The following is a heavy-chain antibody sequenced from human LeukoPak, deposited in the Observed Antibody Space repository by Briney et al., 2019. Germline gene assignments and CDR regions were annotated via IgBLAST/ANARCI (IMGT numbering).Heavy chain of an antibody. D-gene: IGHD3-9*01. CDR2: IYSGGDT. V-gene: IGHV3-53*01. Sequence: GGSLRLSCAASSFPVTDNYMGWVRQAPGKGLEWVSLIYSGGDTYYADSVKGRFTISRGTSKNTVYLHMNSLRPDDTATYYCARAILLTGSEYYFDSWGQGTLVTVSS. J-gene: IGHJ4*02. CDR1: SFPVTDNY. CDR3: ARAILLTGSEYYFDS.